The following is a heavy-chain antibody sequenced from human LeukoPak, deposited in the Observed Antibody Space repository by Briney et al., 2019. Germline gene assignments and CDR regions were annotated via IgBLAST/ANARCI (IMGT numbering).Heavy chain of an antibody. CDR2: IYYSGST. Sequence: SETLSLTCTVSGGSISSYYWSWIRQPPGKGLEWIGYIYYSGSTNYNPSLKSRVTISVDTSKNQFSLKLSSVTAADTAVYYCARLADYYYYYMDVWGKGTTVTVSS. J-gene: IGHJ6*03. CDR3: ARLADYYYYYMDV. V-gene: IGHV4-59*01. CDR1: GGSISSYY.